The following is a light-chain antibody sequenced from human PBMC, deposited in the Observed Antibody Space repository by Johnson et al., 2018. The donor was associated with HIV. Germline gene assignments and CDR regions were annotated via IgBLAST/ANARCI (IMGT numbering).Light chain of an antibody. J-gene: IGLJ1*01. CDR3: GTWDSSLSAYV. CDR2: DSN. CDR1: TSKIGNNY. Sequence: QSVLTQPPSVSAAPGQKVTISCSGSTSKIGNNYVSWYQHLPGAAHKLLIYDSNKRPSGIPDRFSGSKSGTSATLGITGLQTGDEADYYCGTWDSSLSAYVFGTGTKVTVL. V-gene: IGLV1-51*01.